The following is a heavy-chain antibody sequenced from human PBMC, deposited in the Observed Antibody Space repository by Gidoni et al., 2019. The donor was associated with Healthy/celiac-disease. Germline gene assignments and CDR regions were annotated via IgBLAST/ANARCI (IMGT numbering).Heavy chain of an antibody. CDR2: IYYSGST. V-gene: IGHV4-39*01. CDR1: GGSISSSSYY. J-gene: IGHJ4*02. Sequence: QLQLQESGPGLVKPSETLSLPCTVSGGSISSSSYYWGWIRQPPGKGLEWIGSIYYSGSTYYNPSLKSRVTISVDTSKNQFSLKLSSVTAADTAVYYCARQGGYSSGWFDYWGQGTLVTVSS. D-gene: IGHD6-19*01. CDR3: ARQGGYSSGWFDY.